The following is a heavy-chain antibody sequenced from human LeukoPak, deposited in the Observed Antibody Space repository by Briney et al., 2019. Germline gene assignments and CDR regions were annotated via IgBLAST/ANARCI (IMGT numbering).Heavy chain of an antibody. CDR2: INPNSGGT. D-gene: IGHD3-10*01. J-gene: IGHJ6*02. CDR3: ARWGKSWFGELFLRYGMDV. Sequence: GASVKVSCKASGYTFTGYYMHWVRQAPGQGLEWMGWINPNSGGTNYAQKFQGRVTMTGDTSISTAYMELSRLRSDDTAVYYCARWGKSWFGELFLRYGMDVWGQGTTVTVSS. V-gene: IGHV1-2*02. CDR1: GYTFTGYY.